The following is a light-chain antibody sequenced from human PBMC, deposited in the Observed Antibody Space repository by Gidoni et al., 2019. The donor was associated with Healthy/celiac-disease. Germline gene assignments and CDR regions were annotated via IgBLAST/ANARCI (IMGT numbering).Light chain of an antibody. CDR2: DAS. Sequence: DIQMTQSPSTLSASVGDRVTITCRASQSLSSWLAWYQQKPGKAPKLLIYDASSLESGVPSRFSCSGSGTEFTLTISSLQPDDFATYYCQQYNSYSHTFGQGTKLEIK. J-gene: IGKJ2*01. CDR3: QQYNSYSHT. CDR1: QSLSSW. V-gene: IGKV1-5*01.